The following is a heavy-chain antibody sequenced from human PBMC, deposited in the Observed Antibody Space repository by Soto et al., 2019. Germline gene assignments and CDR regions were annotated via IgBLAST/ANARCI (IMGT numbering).Heavy chain of an antibody. CDR2: ISSRSDI. CDR3: AREYTAWPLAYGLDV. CDR1: GFTFSTYS. D-gene: IGHD2-2*02. V-gene: IGHV3-21*01. J-gene: IGHJ6*02. Sequence: KPGGSLRLSCVGSGFTFSTYSINWVRQAPGKGLEWVSPISSRSDIYYADSVKGRFTISRDNAKNSVSLQMNSLRAEDTAVYYCAREYTAWPLAYGLDVWGQGTTVTVSS.